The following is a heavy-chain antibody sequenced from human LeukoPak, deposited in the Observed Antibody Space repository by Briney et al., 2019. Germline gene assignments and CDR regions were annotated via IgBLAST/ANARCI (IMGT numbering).Heavy chain of an antibody. J-gene: IGHJ4*02. V-gene: IGHV3-7*03. D-gene: IGHD1-1*01. CDR3: AKATGTFYYFDY. CDR2: IKQDGSEK. CDR1: GFTFSTYW. Sequence: GGSLRLSCAVSGFTFSTYWMSWVRQAPGKGLEWVANIKQDGSEKYYVDSVKGRFTISRDNAKNSLYLQMNSLRAEDTAVYYCAKATGTFYYFDYWGQGTLVTVSS.